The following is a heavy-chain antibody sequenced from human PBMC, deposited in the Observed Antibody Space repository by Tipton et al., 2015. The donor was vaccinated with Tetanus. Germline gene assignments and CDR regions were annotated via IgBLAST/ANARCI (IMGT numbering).Heavy chain of an antibody. CDR2: LNPKSGSA. J-gene: IGHJ6*02. V-gene: IGHV1-8*02. CDR1: GYTFTSYG. D-gene: IGHD2-2*01. Sequence: QSGPEVKKPGASVKVSCKASGYTFTSYGLNWVRKAAGRGFEWMGWLNPKSGSAAYAPRFQGRVTMTTNTSITTAFMEVASLTYEDTAVYYCASGSSIRHGLDVWGHGTSVTVSS. CDR3: ASGSSIRHGLDV.